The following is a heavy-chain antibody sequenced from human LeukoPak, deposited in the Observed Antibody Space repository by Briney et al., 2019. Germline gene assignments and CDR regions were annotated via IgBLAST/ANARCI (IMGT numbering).Heavy chain of an antibody. CDR1: GFTFDDYG. CDR3: AREEVGATIDY. Sequence: PGGSLRLSCAASGFTFDDYGMSWVRQAPGKGLEWVSGINWNGGSTGYVDSVKGRFTISRDNAKNFLYLQMNSLRAEDTAVYYCAREEVGATIDYWGQGTLVTVSS. J-gene: IGHJ4*02. CDR2: INWNGGST. D-gene: IGHD1-26*01. V-gene: IGHV3-20*04.